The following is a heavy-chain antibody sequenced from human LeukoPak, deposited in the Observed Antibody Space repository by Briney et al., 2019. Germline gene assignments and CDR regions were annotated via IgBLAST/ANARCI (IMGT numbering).Heavy chain of an antibody. Sequence: GGSLTLSCAASGFTFSSYAMSWVRKAQGKGLDWVSAIRGSGDSTYYADSVEGRFHISRDNSKNTLYLPMNSLRAEDTAVDYCAKDTDYARGEGYFDYWGQGTLVTVSS. CDR1: GFTFSSYA. J-gene: IGHJ4*02. CDR2: IRGSGDST. CDR3: AKDTDYARGEGYFDY. D-gene: IGHD4-17*01. V-gene: IGHV3-23*01.